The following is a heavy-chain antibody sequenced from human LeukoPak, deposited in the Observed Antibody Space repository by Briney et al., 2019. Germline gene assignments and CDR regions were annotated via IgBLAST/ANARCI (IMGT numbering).Heavy chain of an antibody. D-gene: IGHD1-26*01. CDR3: ATDSGSYGYYYYYMDV. V-gene: IGHV3-30*02. CDR1: GFTFSSYG. J-gene: IGHJ6*03. CDR2: IRYDGSNK. Sequence: GGSLRLSCAASGFTFSSYGMQWVRQAPGKGLEWVAFIRYDGSNKYYADSVKGRFTISRDNSKNTLYLQMNSLRAEDTAVYYCATDSGSYGYYYYYMDVWGKGTTVTVSS.